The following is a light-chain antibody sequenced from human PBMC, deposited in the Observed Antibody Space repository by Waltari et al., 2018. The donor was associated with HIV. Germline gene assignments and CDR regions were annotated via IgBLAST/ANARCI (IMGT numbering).Light chain of an antibody. CDR2: STS. CDR3: LLYYGGAYV. Sequence: QTVVTQEPSLTVSPGGTVTLPCASITGPVTSGYYPNWFQQKPGQAPRVLIYSTSNKHSWTPARFSGSLLGGKAALTLSGVQPEDEAEYYCLLYYGGAYVFGTGTKVTVL. V-gene: IGLV7-43*01. J-gene: IGLJ1*01. CDR1: TGPVTSGYY.